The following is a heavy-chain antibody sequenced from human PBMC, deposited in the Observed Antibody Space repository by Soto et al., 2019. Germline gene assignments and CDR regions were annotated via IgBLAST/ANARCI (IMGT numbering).Heavy chain of an antibody. V-gene: IGHV4-31*03. J-gene: IGHJ6*02. CDR2: IYYSGST. CDR3: ARGGEPLGYYGLDV. Sequence: SETLSLTCTVSGGSISSGGYYWSWIRQHPGKGLEWIGYIYYSGSTYYNPSLKSRVSMSVDTSKDQFSLNLTSLTAADTAVYYCARGGEPLGYYGLDVWGQGTTVTVSS. CDR1: GGSISSGGYY.